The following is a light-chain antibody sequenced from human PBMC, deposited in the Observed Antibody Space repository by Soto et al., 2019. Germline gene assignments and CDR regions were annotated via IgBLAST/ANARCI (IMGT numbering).Light chain of an antibody. CDR2: GTS. J-gene: IGKJ2*01. Sequence: EIVLTQSPGTLSLSPGERATLSCRVSQSVSSNYLAWYQQKPGQAPRLLIYGTSSRPTGIPDRFSGSGSGTDFTLTISRLEPEDFAVYYCQQYGSSPPDTFGQGTKLEIK. CDR1: QSVSSNY. CDR3: QQYGSSPPDT. V-gene: IGKV3-20*01.